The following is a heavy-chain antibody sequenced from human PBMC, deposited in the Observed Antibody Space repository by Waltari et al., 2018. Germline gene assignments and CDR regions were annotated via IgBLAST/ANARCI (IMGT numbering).Heavy chain of an antibody. CDR2: IIPILGLA. CDR1: GDTSISDA. Sequence: QVQLAQCEAEVKKPGFSVTVSCKASGDTSISDASSWVRQAPGQGLEWMRGIIPILGLANYAQKFQGRVTITADESTSTAYMELSSLRSEDTAVYYCAREGIAARADAFAIWGQGTMVTVSS. CDR3: AREGIAARADAFAI. D-gene: IGHD6-6*01. V-gene: IGHV1-69*01. J-gene: IGHJ3*02.